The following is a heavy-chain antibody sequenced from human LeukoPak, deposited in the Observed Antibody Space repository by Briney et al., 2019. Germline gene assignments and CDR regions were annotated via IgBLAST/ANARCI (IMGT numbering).Heavy chain of an antibody. J-gene: IGHJ4*02. Sequence: ASETLSLTCAVHGGSFSGYYWSWIRQPPGKGLEWIGEINHSGSTNYNPSLKSRVTISVGTSKNQFSLKLSSVTAADTAVYYCARELGNSGYDSEPISGFDYWGQGTLVTVSS. V-gene: IGHV4-34*01. CDR2: INHSGST. CDR1: GGSFSGYY. CDR3: ARELGNSGYDSEPISGFDY. D-gene: IGHD5-12*01.